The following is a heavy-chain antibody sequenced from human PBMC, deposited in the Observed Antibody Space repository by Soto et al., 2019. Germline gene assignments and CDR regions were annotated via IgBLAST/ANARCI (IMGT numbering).Heavy chain of an antibody. CDR3: ARGYGDEFRVGFGNAFDI. D-gene: IGHD4-17*01. CDR1: GGSFSGYY. Sequence: PSETLSLTCAVYGGSFSGYYWSWIRQPPGKGLEWIGEINHSGSTNYNPSLKSRVTISVDTSKNQFSLKLSSVTAADTAVYYCARGYGDEFRVGFGNAFDIWGQGTMVTVSS. J-gene: IGHJ3*02. CDR2: INHSGST. V-gene: IGHV4-34*01.